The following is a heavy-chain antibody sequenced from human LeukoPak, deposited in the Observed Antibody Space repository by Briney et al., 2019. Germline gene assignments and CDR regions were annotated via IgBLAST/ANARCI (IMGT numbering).Heavy chain of an antibody. Sequence: GGSLRLSCAGSGFTFSSYAMSWVRQAPGKGLEWVSTISGSGGAGTYYADSVKGRFTVSRDNSRNTLYLPMNSLRAEGTAVYYCVKDRGGSPFYGMDVWGQGTTVTVSS. J-gene: IGHJ6*02. D-gene: IGHD1-26*01. CDR2: ISGSGGAGT. CDR1: GFTFSSYA. CDR3: VKDRGGSPFYGMDV. V-gene: IGHV3-23*01.